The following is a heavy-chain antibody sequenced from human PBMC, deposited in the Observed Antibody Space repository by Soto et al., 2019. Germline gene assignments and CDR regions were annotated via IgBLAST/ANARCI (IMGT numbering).Heavy chain of an antibody. CDR3: ARQYSSSWYYFDY. CDR2: IYYSGST. V-gene: IGHV4-30-4*01. Sequence: SETLSLTCTVSGGSISSGDYYWSWIRQPPGKGLEWIGYIYYSGSTYYNPSLKSRVTISVDTSKNQFSLKLSSVTAADTAVYYCARQYSSSWYYFDYWGQGTLVNVSS. D-gene: IGHD6-13*01. CDR1: GGSISSGDYY. J-gene: IGHJ4*02.